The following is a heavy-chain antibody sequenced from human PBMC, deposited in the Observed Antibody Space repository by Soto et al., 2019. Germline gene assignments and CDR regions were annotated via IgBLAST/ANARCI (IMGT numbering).Heavy chain of an antibody. CDR3: VKPGLGAGLLAFFDY. D-gene: IGHD1-26*01. Sequence: GGSLRLSCSASGFTFSSYAMHLVRQAPGKGLEYVSAISSNGGSTYYADSVKGRFTISRDNSKNTLYLQMSSLRAEDTAVYYCVKPGLGAGLLAFFDYWGQGTLVTVSS. V-gene: IGHV3-64D*08. J-gene: IGHJ4*02. CDR2: ISSNGGST. CDR1: GFTFSSYA.